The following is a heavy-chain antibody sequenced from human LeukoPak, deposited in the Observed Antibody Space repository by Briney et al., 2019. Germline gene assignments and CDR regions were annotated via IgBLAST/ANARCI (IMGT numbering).Heavy chain of an antibody. Sequence: GGSLRLSCAASGFTFSSYAMSWVRQPPGKGLEWVSVISGSGGSTYYADSVKGRYTISRDNSKNTLYLQMNSLRAEDTAVYYCAKEPMLYSGYEIDYWGQGTLVTVSS. D-gene: IGHD5-12*01. J-gene: IGHJ4*02. CDR2: ISGSGGST. V-gene: IGHV3-23*01. CDR3: AKEPMLYSGYEIDY. CDR1: GFTFSSYA.